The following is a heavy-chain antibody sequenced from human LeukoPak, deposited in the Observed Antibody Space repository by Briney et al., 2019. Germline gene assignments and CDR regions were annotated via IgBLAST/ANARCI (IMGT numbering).Heavy chain of an antibody. Sequence: ASVKVSCKASGYTFTDYYMHWVRQAPGQGLEWMGWINPNSGGTKYAQKFQGRVIMTRDTSINTAYMELTRLTYDDTAVYYCAGLPRYNWNEPLDYWGQGTLVTVSS. D-gene: IGHD1-20*01. CDR1: GYTFTDYY. V-gene: IGHV1-2*02. J-gene: IGHJ4*02. CDR3: AGLPRYNWNEPLDY. CDR2: INPNSGGT.